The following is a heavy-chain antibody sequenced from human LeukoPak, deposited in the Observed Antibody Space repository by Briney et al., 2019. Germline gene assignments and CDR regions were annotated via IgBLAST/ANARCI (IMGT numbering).Heavy chain of an antibody. CDR3: AKNDPIVGATYFDY. J-gene: IGHJ4*02. D-gene: IGHD1-26*01. CDR1: GFTFSNYW. CDR2: ISDGGGST. Sequence: GGSLRLSCAASGFTFSNYWMSWVRRAPGKGLEWVSTISDGGGSTYYADSVKGRFIISRDNSKNTLYLQMNSLRAEDTAVYYCAKNDPIVGATYFDYWGQGTLVSVSS. V-gene: IGHV3-23*01.